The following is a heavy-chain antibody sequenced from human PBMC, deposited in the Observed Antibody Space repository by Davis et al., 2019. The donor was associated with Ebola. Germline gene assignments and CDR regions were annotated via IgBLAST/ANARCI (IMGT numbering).Heavy chain of an antibody. CDR2: IAHDGINK. Sequence: GGSLRLSCAASGFTFSSFAMHWVRQSPAKGLEWLAVIAHDGINKYYADSVKGRFTISRDNSKNTLYLQMNSLRAEDTAVYYCAKVSGSSWVYWGQGTLVTVSS. J-gene: IGHJ4*02. V-gene: IGHV3-30-3*01. CDR1: GFTFSSFA. CDR3: AKVSGSSWVY. D-gene: IGHD6-6*01.